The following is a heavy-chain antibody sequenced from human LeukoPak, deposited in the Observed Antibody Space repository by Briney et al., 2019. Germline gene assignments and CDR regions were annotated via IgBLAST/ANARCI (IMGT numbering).Heavy chain of an antibody. CDR1: GYTFTGYY. J-gene: IGHJ1*01. D-gene: IGHD6-13*01. CDR2: INPNSGGT. Sequence: AASVKVSCKASGYTFTGYYMHWVRQAPGQGLEWMGWINPNSGGTNYAQKFQGRVTMTRDTSISTAYMELSRLRSEDTAVYYCARGGSSWYRGSFQHWGQGTLVTVSS. V-gene: IGHV1-2*02. CDR3: ARGGSSWYRGSFQH.